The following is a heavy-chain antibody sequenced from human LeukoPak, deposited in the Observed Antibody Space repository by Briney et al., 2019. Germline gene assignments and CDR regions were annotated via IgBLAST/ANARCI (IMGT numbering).Heavy chain of an antibody. CDR2: IYYRGSP. J-gene: IGHJ4*02. CDR1: GDSINTHH. V-gene: IGHV4-59*11. D-gene: IGHD3-10*01. Sequence: PSETLSLTCTVSGDSINTHHWSWIRQPPGKRLEWIGFIYYRGSPSYNPSLKNRVTISLDTSKNQFSLNLSSVTAADTAVYYCARTWFGAFDYWGQGTLVTVSS. CDR3: ARTWFGAFDY.